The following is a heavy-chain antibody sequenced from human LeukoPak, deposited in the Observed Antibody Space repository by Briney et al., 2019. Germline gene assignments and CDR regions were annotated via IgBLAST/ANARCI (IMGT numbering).Heavy chain of an antibody. J-gene: IGHJ4*02. CDR3: ARDRGGFYFDL. D-gene: IGHD3-10*01. V-gene: IGHV3-48*03. CDR1: GFTFINYV. Sequence: GGSLRLSCTASGFTFINYVMNWVRQAPGKGLEWISYIRSSGNIIYYADFLKGRFSISRDNGKNTMFLQMNTLRAEDTAVYYCARDRGGFYFDLWGQGTLVTVSS. CDR2: IRSSGNII.